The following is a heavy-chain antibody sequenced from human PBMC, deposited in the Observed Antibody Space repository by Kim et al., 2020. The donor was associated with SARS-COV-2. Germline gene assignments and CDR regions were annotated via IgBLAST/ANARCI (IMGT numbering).Heavy chain of an antibody. D-gene: IGHD1-26*01. Sequence: SETLSLTCSVSGGSIGAHYWSWVRQPPGEGLEWIAYMYNSGTTKYNPYLKSRVTMSLDASKRQFSLRLDSVTAADTAVYYCARIKYPPQLLALDLWGQGTVVTVS. CDR3: ARIKYPPQLLALDL. CDR1: GGSIGAHY. CDR2: MYNSGTT. J-gene: IGHJ5*02. V-gene: IGHV4-59*11.